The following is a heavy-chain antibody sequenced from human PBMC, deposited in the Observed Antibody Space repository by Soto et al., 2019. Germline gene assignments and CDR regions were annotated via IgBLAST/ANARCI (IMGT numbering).Heavy chain of an antibody. J-gene: IGHJ4*02. CDR2: VYYSGTT. CDR3: SRAGSTWRFFFDY. V-gene: IGHV4-59*01. D-gene: IGHD6-13*01. CDR1: GGSISSYY. Sequence: QVQLQESGPGLVKPSETLSLTCTVSGGSISSYYWTWIRQPPGKGLEWVGYVYYSGTTYYNPSLKSRVTLPVDTSKNQFSLKVKSVTAADTAILYCSRAGSTWRFFFDYWGQGSLVTVAS.